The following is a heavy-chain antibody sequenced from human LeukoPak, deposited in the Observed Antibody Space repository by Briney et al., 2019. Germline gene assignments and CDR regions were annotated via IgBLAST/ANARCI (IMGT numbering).Heavy chain of an antibody. V-gene: IGHV4-34*01. CDR3: SRQMPAYDIPPKRFDP. CDR2: INHSGST. CDR1: GGSFSGYY. D-gene: IGHD3-9*01. J-gene: IGHJ5*02. Sequence: SETLSLTCAVYGGSFSGYYWSWIRQPPWKGLDWIGEINHSGSTNYNPSLKSRVTISVDTSKNQFSLKLSSVTAADTAVYFFSRQMPAYDIPPKRFDPWGQGTLVTVSS.